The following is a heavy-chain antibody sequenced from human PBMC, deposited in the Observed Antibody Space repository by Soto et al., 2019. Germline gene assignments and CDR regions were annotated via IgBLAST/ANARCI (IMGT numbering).Heavy chain of an antibody. CDR3: ARDSEEDIVATEADYYYGMDV. CDR1: GFTFSSYS. CDR2: ISSSSSYI. D-gene: IGHD5-12*01. Sequence: GGSLRLSCAASGFTFSSYSMNWVRQAPGKGLEWVSSISSSSSYIYYADSVKGRFTISRDNAKNSLYLQMNSLRAEDTAVYYCARDSEEDIVATEADYYYGMDVWGQGTTVTVSS. V-gene: IGHV3-21*01. J-gene: IGHJ6*02.